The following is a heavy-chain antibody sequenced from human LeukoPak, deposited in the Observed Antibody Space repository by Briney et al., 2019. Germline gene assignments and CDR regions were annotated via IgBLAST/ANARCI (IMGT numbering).Heavy chain of an antibody. CDR1: GFTFSSFG. D-gene: IGHD2-15*01. CDR2: IPHDGSNK. V-gene: IGHV3-30*02. J-gene: IGHJ4*02. Sequence: GGSLRLSCLASGFTFSSFGMHWVRQAPGKGLEWVAFIPHDGSNKRYADSVSGRFTISRDNSGNTLYLQMNSLRTEDTAVYYCAKKWEYCTSAGCYSGLLDFWGQGTLVTVSS. CDR3: AKKWEYCTSAGCYSGLLDF.